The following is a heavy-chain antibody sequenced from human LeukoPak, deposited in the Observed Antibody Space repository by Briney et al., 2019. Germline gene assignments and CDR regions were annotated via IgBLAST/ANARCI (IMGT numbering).Heavy chain of an antibody. CDR2: INPDGRDT. Sequence: GGSLRLSCVVSGFTFNRCWMNWVRQAPGKGLEWVAHINPDGRDTYYVDSVKGRFTISRDNAQNSMYLQMNSLRVEDTAVYYCTSWGDTTAEYFQRWGQGTPVTVSS. CDR3: TSWGDTTAEYFQR. J-gene: IGHJ1*01. CDR1: GFTFNRCW. V-gene: IGHV3-7*01. D-gene: IGHD2-21*02.